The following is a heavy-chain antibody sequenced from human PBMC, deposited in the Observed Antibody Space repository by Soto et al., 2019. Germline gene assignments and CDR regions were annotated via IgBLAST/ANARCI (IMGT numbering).Heavy chain of an antibody. CDR1: GYTFTSYG. V-gene: IGHV1-18*04. CDR2: VSAYNGNT. CDR3: ARGRRVRFLEGWDY. J-gene: IGHJ4*02. Sequence: GASVKVSCKASGYTFTSYGISWVRQAPGQGLEWMGWVSAYNGNTNYAQKLQGRVTMTTDTSTSTAYMELRSLRSDDTAVYYCARGRRVRFLEGWDYWGQGTLVTVSS. D-gene: IGHD3-3*01.